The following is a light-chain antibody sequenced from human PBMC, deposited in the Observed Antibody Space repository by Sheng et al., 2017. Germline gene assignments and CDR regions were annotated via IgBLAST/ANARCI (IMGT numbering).Light chain of an antibody. Sequence: SELTQDPAVSVALGQTVRITCQGDSLRSYYASWYQQKPGQAPVLVIYGKNNRPSGIPDRFSGSSSGNTASLTITGAQAEDEADYYCNSRDSSGNHLVFGTGTKVTVL. CDR2: GKN. J-gene: IGLJ1*01. CDR3: NSRDSSGNHLV. CDR1: SLRSYY. V-gene: IGLV3-19*01.